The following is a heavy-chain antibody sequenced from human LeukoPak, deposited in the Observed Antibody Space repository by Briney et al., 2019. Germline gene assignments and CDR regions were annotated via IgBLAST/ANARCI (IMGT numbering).Heavy chain of an antibody. Sequence: GESLKISCKGSGYIFNTYWIGWVRQMPGKGLEWMGIISPGDSETRYSPSFQGQVTISADKSISTAYLQWSSLKASGTAMYYCARLTSSWAFDIWGQGTMVTVSS. CDR2: ISPGDSET. D-gene: IGHD6-13*01. CDR3: ARLTSSWAFDI. V-gene: IGHV5-51*01. J-gene: IGHJ3*02. CDR1: GYIFNTYW.